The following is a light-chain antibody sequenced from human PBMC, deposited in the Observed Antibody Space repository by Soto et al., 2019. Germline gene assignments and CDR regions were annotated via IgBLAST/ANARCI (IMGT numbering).Light chain of an antibody. CDR2: DAA. V-gene: IGKV3-11*01. Sequence: IVLTQSPATLSVSPGERATLSCRASQSVSSYLAWYQQKPGQAPRLLIYDAANRATGIPARIGGSGSGTDFTLTISSLEPDDFAVYYCQQRSSWPWTFGQGTKV. J-gene: IGKJ1*01. CDR3: QQRSSWPWT. CDR1: QSVSSY.